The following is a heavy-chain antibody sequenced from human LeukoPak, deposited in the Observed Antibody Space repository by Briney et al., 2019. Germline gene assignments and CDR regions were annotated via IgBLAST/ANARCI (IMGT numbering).Heavy chain of an antibody. J-gene: IGHJ4*02. CDR2: ISSSSSYI. Sequence: GGSLRLSCVASSGFTLSTYTINWVRQAPGKGLEWVSSISSSSSYIYYADSVKGRFTISRDNAKNSLYLQMNSLRAEDTAVYYCARDEGSVGALDYWGQGTLVTVSS. CDR1: GFTLSTYT. V-gene: IGHV3-21*01. D-gene: IGHD1-26*01. CDR3: ARDEGSVGALDY.